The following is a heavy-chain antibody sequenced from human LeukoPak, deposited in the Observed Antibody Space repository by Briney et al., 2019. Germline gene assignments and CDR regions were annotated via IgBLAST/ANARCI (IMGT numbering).Heavy chain of an antibody. V-gene: IGHV3-23*01. D-gene: IGHD2-2*01. Sequence: PGGSLRLSCAASGFTFSSYAMSWVRQAPGKGLEWVSAISGSGGSTYYADSVKGRFTISRDNSKNTLYLQMNSLRAEDTALYYCARASCSSTSCYRNYWGQGTLVTVSS. CDR1: GFTFSSYA. CDR2: ISGSGGST. CDR3: ARASCSSTSCYRNY. J-gene: IGHJ4*02.